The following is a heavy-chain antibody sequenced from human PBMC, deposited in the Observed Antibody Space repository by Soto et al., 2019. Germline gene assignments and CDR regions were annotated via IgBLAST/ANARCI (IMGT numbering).Heavy chain of an antibody. D-gene: IGHD5-18*01. V-gene: IGHV1-46*01. CDR2: INPSSGGT. CDR3: AREVERGSSYGYLEY. CDR1: GYTFTYYY. Sequence: QVQLVQSGAEVKKRGASVKVSCKASGYTFTYYYIHWVRQAPGQGLEWMGIINPSSGGTSYAQKFQGRVTMTRDTSTSTVYMELSSLRSEDTAVYYCAREVERGSSYGYLEYWGQGTLVTVSS. J-gene: IGHJ4*02.